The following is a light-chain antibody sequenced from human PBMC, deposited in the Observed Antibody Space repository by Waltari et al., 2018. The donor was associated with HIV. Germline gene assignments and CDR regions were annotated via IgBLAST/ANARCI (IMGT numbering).Light chain of an antibody. CDR3: SSYTSSSTNV. CDR1: SSDVGGYNY. J-gene: IGLJ1*01. Sequence: QSALTQPASVSGSPGQSITISCTGTSSDVGGYNYVSWYQQHPGKVPKLMIYDFSKRPSGVSNRFSGSKSGNTASLTISGLQAEDEADYYCSSYTSSSTNVFGTGTKVTVL. V-gene: IGLV2-14*03. CDR2: DFS.